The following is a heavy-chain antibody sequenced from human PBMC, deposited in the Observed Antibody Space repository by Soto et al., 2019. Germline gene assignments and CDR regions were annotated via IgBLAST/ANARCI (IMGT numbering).Heavy chain of an antibody. CDR1: GYSFTNYW. J-gene: IGHJ4*02. CDR2: IYPGDSDT. CDR3: ALIDRSVLDY. Sequence: PGESLKISCKGSGYSFTNYWIGWVRQMPGKGLECMGIIYPGDSDTRYSPSFQGQVTISADKSISTAYLQWYSLKASDTAMYYCALIDRSVLDYWGQGTLVTVSS. V-gene: IGHV5-51*01. D-gene: IGHD3-9*01.